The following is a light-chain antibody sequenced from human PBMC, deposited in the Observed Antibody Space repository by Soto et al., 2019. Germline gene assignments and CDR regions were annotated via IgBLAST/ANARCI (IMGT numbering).Light chain of an antibody. Sequence: QSVVTQAPSVSGTPGQRVTISCSGSSSNIESNWVYWYQQLPGTAPKLLIYNNNQRPSGVPDRFSGSTYGTSASLSITVLRSDAEADYYCATWDYDLYTPIIGGGTKLTVL. J-gene: IGLJ2*01. CDR1: SSNIESNW. CDR2: NNN. CDR3: ATWDYDLYTPI. V-gene: IGLV1-47*02.